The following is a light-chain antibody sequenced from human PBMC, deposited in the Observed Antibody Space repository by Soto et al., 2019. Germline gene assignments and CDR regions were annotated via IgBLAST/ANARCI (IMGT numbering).Light chain of an antibody. CDR2: GAS. V-gene: IGKV3-15*01. Sequence: EVVMTQSPATLSVSPGERATLSCRASQSVNSNLAWYQQKSGQTPRLLIYGASTRATGIPARFSGSGSGTEFTLTISSLQSEDFGIYYCQQYNNWPPEVTFGPGIKVDIK. CDR1: QSVNSN. J-gene: IGKJ3*01. CDR3: QQYNNWPPEVT.